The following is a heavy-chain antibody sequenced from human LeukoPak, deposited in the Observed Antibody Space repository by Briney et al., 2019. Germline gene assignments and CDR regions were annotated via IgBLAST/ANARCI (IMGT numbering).Heavy chain of an antibody. CDR2: IYYSGST. J-gene: IGHJ6*03. CDR1: GGSISSYY. Sequence: SETLSLTCTVSGGSISSYYWSWIRQPPGKGLEWIGYIYYSGSTNYNPSLKSRVTISVDTSKNQFSLKLSSVTAADTAVYYCARGVGATPYYYYYMDVWGKGTTVTISS. CDR3: ARGVGATPYYYYYMDV. V-gene: IGHV4-59*01. D-gene: IGHD1-26*01.